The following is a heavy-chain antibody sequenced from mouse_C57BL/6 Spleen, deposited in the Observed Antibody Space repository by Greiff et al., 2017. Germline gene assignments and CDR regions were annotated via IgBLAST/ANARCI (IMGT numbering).Heavy chain of an antibody. Sequence: QVQLKQPGAELVKPGASVKMSCKASGYTFTSYWITWVKQRPGKGLEWIGDIYPDSGSTTYNEKFKSKATLTVDTSSSTAYMQLSSLTSEDSAVYDWARFGYDLYWYFDVWGTGTTVTVSS. J-gene: IGHJ1*03. CDR3: ARFGYDLYWYFDV. CDR2: IYPDSGST. V-gene: IGHV1-55*01. CDR1: GYTFTSYW. D-gene: IGHD2-2*01.